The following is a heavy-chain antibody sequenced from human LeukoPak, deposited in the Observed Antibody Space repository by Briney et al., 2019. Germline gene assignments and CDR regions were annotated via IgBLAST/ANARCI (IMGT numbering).Heavy chain of an antibody. CDR3: ARVRRDSSSSRRDAFDI. CDR2: ISSSSSYI. D-gene: IGHD6-6*01. V-gene: IGHV3-21*01. Sequence: GGSLRLSCAASGFTFSSYSMNWVRQAPGKGLEWVSSISSSSSYIYYADSVKGRFTISRDNAKNSLYLQMNSLRAEDTAVYYCARVRRDSSSSRRDAFDIWGQGTMVTVSS. J-gene: IGHJ3*02. CDR1: GFTFSSYS.